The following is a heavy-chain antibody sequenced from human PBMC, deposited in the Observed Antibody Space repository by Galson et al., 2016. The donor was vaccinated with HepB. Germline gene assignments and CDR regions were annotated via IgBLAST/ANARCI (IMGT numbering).Heavy chain of an antibody. Sequence: TLSLTCTVSGASISDTEYYWGWIRQPPGRGLEWVGSMYHTEDTYYNPSLKSRVTISVDTSKNQYYLRLTSVTAADTAVYYCARVSGMEGVLDYWGQGILVTVTS. V-gene: IGHV4-39*07. D-gene: IGHD1-26*01. J-gene: IGHJ4*02. CDR2: MYHTEDT. CDR1: GASISDTEYY. CDR3: ARVSGMEGVLDY.